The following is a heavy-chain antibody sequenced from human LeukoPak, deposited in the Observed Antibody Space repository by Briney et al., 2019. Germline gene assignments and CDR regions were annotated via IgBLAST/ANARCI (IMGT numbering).Heavy chain of an antibody. CDR1: GFTFSSYG. V-gene: IGHV3-30*02. CDR2: IRYDGSNK. D-gene: IGHD2-2*01. CDR3: ARAGYCSSTSCPTKGYAFDI. Sequence: GGSLRLSCAASGFTFSSYGMHWVRQAPGKGLEWLAFIRYDGSNKYYADSVKGRFTISRDNSKNTLYLQMNSLRAEDTAVYYCARAGYCSSTSCPTKGYAFDIWGQGTMVTVSS. J-gene: IGHJ3*02.